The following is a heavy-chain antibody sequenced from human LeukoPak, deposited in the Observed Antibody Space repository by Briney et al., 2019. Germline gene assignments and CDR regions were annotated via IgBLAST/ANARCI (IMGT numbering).Heavy chain of an antibody. CDR1: GGSISSYY. J-gene: IGHJ6*03. CDR3: ARAIGSMVRGPYYYYYYYMDV. D-gene: IGHD3-10*01. Sequence: PSETLSLTCAVYGGSISSYYWSWIRQPAGKGLEWIGRIYTSGSTNYNPSLKSRVTMSVDTSKNQFSLKLSSVTAADTAVYYCARAIGSMVRGPYYYYYYYMDVWGKGTTVTVSS. CDR2: IYTSGST. V-gene: IGHV4-59*10.